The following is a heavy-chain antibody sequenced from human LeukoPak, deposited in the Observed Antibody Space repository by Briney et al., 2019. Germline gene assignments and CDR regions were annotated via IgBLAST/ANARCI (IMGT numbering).Heavy chain of an antibody. CDR2: INGGSGNT. Sequence: ASVKVSCKASGYTFANYVMHWVRQAPGQSLEWMGWINGGSGNTKYSQRFRDRVTITRDTSASTAYIELSSLRSEDTAVYYCAKEMVTITTPNVMDVWGLGTTVIVSS. V-gene: IGHV1-3*01. J-gene: IGHJ6*02. D-gene: IGHD5-24*01. CDR1: GYTFANYV. CDR3: AKEMVTITTPNVMDV.